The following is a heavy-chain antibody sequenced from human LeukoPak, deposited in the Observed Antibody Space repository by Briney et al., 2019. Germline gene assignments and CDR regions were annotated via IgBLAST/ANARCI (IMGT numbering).Heavy chain of an antibody. CDR1: GFSFTTYW. J-gene: IGHJ4*02. V-gene: IGHV3-48*04. Sequence: GESLRLSCAASGFSFTTYWMGWVRQAPGKGLEWVSYISSSGSTIYYADSVKGRFTISRDNAKNSLYLQMNSLRAEDTAVYYCVRAQGGYSYGQGIDYWGQGTLVTVSS. CDR3: VRAQGGYSYGQGIDY. CDR2: ISSSGSTI. D-gene: IGHD5-18*01.